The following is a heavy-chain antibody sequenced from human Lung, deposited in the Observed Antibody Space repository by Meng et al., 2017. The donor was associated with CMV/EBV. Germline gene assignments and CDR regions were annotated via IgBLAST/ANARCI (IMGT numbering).Heavy chain of an antibody. CDR2: IIPIFGTA. CDR1: GGTFSSYA. CDR3: ASQEAGPYSGYEGRFDY. J-gene: IGHJ4*02. V-gene: IGHV1-69*05. D-gene: IGHD5-12*01. Sequence: SVXVSXKASGGTFSSYAISWVRQAPGQGLEWMGGIIPIFGTANYAQKFQGRVTITTDESTSTAYMELSSLRSEDTAVYYCASQEAGPYSGYEGRFDYWGQGXLVTVSS.